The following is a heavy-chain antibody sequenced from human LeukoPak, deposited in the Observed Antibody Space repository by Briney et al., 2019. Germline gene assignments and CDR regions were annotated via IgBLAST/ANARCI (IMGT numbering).Heavy chain of an antibody. V-gene: IGHV3-30*18. CDR1: GFTFSSYG. Sequence: GRSLRLSCAASGFTFSSYGMHWVRQAPGKGLEWVAGILDDGSNKYYADSVKGRFTISRDNSKNTLYLQINSLRAEDTAVYYCAKEGYYGSGSRGDYWGQGTLVTVSS. CDR3: AKEGYYGSGSRGDY. J-gene: IGHJ4*02. CDR2: ILDDGSNK. D-gene: IGHD3-10*01.